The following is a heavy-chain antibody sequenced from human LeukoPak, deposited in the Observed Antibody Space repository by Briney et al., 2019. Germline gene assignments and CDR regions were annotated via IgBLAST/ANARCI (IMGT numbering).Heavy chain of an antibody. D-gene: IGHD3-3*01. CDR3: ARVVRDFWSGYHGKLPNDY. CDR1: GYTFTSYG. CDR2: ISAYNGNT. Sequence: GASVKVSCKASGYTFTSYGISWVRQAPGQGLEWMGWISAYNGNTNYAQKLQGRVTMTTDTSTSTAYMELRSLRSDDTAVYYCARVVRDFWSGYHGKLPNDYWGQGTLATVSS. V-gene: IGHV1-18*01. J-gene: IGHJ4*02.